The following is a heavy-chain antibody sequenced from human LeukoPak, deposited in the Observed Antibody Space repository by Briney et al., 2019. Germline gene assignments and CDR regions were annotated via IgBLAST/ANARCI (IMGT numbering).Heavy chain of an antibody. Sequence: PGGSLRLSCAASGFTFSSYGMHWVRQAPGKGLEWVAVISYDGSNKYYADSVKGRFTISRDNSKNTLYLQMNSLRAEDTAVYYCAKDLTALMIVVVLDYWGQGTLVTVSS. V-gene: IGHV3-30*18. J-gene: IGHJ4*02. CDR3: AKDLTALMIVVVLDY. D-gene: IGHD3-22*01. CDR2: ISYDGSNK. CDR1: GFTFSSYG.